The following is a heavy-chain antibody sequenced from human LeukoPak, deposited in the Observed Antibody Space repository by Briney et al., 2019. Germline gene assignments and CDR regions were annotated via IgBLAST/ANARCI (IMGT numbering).Heavy chain of an antibody. CDR3: ARLNSGNDSTDAFDI. V-gene: IGHV5-51*01. Sequence: GESLKISCKGSGYSFTSYWTGWVRQMPGKGLEWMGIIYPGDSDTRYSPSFQGQVTISADKSISTAYLQWSSLKASDTAMYYCARLNSGNDSTDAFDIWGQGTMVTVSS. J-gene: IGHJ3*02. CDR2: IYPGDSDT. CDR1: GYSFTSYW. D-gene: IGHD5-12*01.